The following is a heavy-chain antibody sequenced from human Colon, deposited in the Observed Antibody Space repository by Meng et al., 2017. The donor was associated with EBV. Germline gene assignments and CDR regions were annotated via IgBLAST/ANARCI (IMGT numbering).Heavy chain of an antibody. CDR3: ARGKQDAWELLAY. Sequence: GQWQGSDPGFVKPSRDSSLTCGFSGVAISSNIRVTWVRKPPGKGLEWSGDIDYSGSNNYNPSLNSRISISLDKSKNHFSLKVNSVTAADTAVYYCARGKQDAWELLAYWGQGALVTVSS. CDR2: IDYSGSN. CDR1: GVAISSNIR. D-gene: IGHD1-26*01. J-gene: IGHJ4*02. V-gene: IGHV4-4*02.